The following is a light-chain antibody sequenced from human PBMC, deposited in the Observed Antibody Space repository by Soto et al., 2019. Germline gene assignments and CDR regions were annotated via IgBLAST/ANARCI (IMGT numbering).Light chain of an antibody. CDR2: EVS. CDR3: SSYTSSRTLV. Sequence: QSALTQPACVSGSPGQSITISCTGTSSDVGGYNYVSWYQQHPGKAPKLMIYEVSNRPSGVSNRFSGSKSGNTASLTISGLQAEDEADYYCSSYTSSRTLVFGGGTKLTVL. V-gene: IGLV2-14*01. CDR1: SSDVGGYNY. J-gene: IGLJ2*01.